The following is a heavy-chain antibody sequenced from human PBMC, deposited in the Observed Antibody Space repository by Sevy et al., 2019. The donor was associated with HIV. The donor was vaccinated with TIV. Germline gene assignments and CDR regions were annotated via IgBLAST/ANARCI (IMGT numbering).Heavy chain of an antibody. CDR2: IIPILGTV. CDR3: ARGGGNGWYYFDY. Sequence: KISCKASGGTFSSYGISWVRQAPGQGLEWMGGIIPILGTVNYAQKFQGRVTITADESTKTAYMELSSRRSEDTAVYYCARGGGNGWYYFDYWGQETLVTVSS. V-gene: IGHV1-69*01. CDR1: GGTFSSYG. J-gene: IGHJ4*02. D-gene: IGHD6-19*01.